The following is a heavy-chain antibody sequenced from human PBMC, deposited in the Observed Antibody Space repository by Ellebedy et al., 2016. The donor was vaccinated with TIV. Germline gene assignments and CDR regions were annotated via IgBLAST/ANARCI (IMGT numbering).Heavy chain of an antibody. V-gene: IGHV4-34*01. J-gene: IGHJ4*02. Sequence: MPSETLSLTCAVYGGSFSGYSCSWIRQLPGTGLEWIGEINHRGSTNYNPSLKSRVTISVDTSKTQFSLNLSSVTAADTAVYYCARGLARDYWGQGTLVTVSS. CDR3: ARGLARDY. CDR2: INHRGST. CDR1: GGSFSGYS.